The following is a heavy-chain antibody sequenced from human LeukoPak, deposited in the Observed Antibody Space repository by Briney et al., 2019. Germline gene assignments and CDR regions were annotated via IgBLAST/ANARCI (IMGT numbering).Heavy chain of an antibody. CDR3: TRYTWSFFDS. V-gene: IGHV3-15*01. Sequence: TGGSLRLSCGASGFSFTDAWMSWVRQAPGRGLEWVGRIKSKVDGGTPDYAAPVKGRFTISRDDSEDTLYLQMNSLKTEDTAVYYCTRYTWSFFDSWGQGTLVTVSS. CDR1: GFSFTDAW. J-gene: IGHJ4*02. D-gene: IGHD1-20*01. CDR2: IKSKVDGGTP.